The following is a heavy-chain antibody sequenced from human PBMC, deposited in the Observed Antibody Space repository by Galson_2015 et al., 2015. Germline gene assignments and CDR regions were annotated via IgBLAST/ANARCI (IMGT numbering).Heavy chain of an antibody. V-gene: IGHV3-23*01. CDR2: ISGSGGST. CDR3: AKDLGYVWGSYRKVGAFDI. D-gene: IGHD3-16*02. Sequence: SLRLSCAASGFTFSSYAMSWVRQAPGKGLEWVSAISGSGGSTYYADSVKGRFTISRDNSKNTLYLQMNSLRAEDTAVYYCAKDLGYVWGSYRKVGAFDIGGQGTMVTVSS. CDR1: GFTFSSYA. J-gene: IGHJ3*02.